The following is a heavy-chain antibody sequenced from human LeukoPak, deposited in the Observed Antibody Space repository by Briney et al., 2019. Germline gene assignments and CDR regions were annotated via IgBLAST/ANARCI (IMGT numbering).Heavy chain of an antibody. CDR2: ISSGSTYI. CDR3: ATDPQLGT. V-gene: IGHV3-21*01. D-gene: IGHD7-27*01. CDR1: GFTFSSYS. J-gene: IGHJ4*02. Sequence: AGGSLRLSCAASGFTFSSYSMNWVRQAPGKGLEWVSSISSGSTYIYHADSVKGRFTISRDNAKNSLYLQMNSLRAEDTAVYYCATDPQLGTWGQGTLVTVSS.